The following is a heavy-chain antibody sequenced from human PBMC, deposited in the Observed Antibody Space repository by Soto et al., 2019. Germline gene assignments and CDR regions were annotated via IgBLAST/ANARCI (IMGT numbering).Heavy chain of an antibody. D-gene: IGHD3-22*01. V-gene: IGHV4-30-4*01. CDR1: GGSISSGDHY. CDR3: ARENYYDSSGFLYYFDY. Sequence: QVQLQESGPGLVKPSQTLSLTCTVSGGSISSGDHYWSWIRQPPGKGLEWIGYIYYSGSTYYNPSLKSRVTISVDTSKNQFSLKLSSVTAADTAVYYCARENYYDSSGFLYYFDYWGQGTLVTVSS. CDR2: IYYSGST. J-gene: IGHJ4*02.